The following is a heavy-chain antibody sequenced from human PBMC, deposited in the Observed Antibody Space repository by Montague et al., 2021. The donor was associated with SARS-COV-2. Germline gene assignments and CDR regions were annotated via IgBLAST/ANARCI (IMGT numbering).Heavy chain of an antibody. CDR3: AREGYYDSSGYPLSY. CDR1: GFTFSSYE. J-gene: IGHJ4*02. D-gene: IGHD3-22*01. V-gene: IGHV3-48*03. CDR2: ISSSGSSI. Sequence: SLRLSCAASGFTFSSYEMNWFRQAPGKGLEWVSYISSSGSSIYYADSVKGRFTISRDNAKSSLYLQMNSLRAEDTAVYYCAREGYYDSSGYPLSYWGQGTLVTVSS.